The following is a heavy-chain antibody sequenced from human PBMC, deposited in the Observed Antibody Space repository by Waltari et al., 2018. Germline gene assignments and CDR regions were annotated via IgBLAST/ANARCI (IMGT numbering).Heavy chain of an antibody. V-gene: IGHV4-34*01. Sequence: QVQLQQWGAGLLKPSETLSITCAVYGGSFRGYYWSWIRQPPGKGLEWIGEINHSGSTNYNPSLKSRVTISVDTSKNQFSLKLSSVTAADTAVYYCARARSSGYYYYWGQGTLVTVSS. CDR1: GGSFRGYY. D-gene: IGHD3-22*01. CDR2: INHSGST. CDR3: ARARSSGYYYY. J-gene: IGHJ4*02.